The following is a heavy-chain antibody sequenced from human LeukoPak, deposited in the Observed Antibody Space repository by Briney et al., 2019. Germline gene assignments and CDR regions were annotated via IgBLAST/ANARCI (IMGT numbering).Heavy chain of an antibody. CDR3: AKDRYSYAFEYSDS. Sequence: GGSLRLSCAASGFTFSTYGMSWVRQVPGKGLEWVSGISASGGSTYYADSVRGRFTISRDNSKNTLSLQVSSLRTEDTAVYYCAKDRYSYAFEYSDSWGQGTLVTVSS. D-gene: IGHD5-18*01. CDR1: GFTFSTYG. CDR2: ISASGGST. V-gene: IGHV3-23*01. J-gene: IGHJ4*02.